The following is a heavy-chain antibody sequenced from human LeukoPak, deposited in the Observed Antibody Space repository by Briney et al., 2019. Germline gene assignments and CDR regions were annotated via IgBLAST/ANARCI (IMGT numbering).Heavy chain of an antibody. V-gene: IGHV5-51*01. J-gene: IGHJ3*02. CDR1: GYSFISYW. Sequence: GESLKISCKGSGYSFISYWIGWVRQMPGKGLELMGIIYPGDSDTRYSPSFQGQVTISADKSIGTACLQWSSLKASDTAMYYCARRIPGVDAFDIWGQGTMVTVSS. CDR3: ARRIPGVDAFDI. D-gene: IGHD3-10*01. CDR2: IYPGDSDT.